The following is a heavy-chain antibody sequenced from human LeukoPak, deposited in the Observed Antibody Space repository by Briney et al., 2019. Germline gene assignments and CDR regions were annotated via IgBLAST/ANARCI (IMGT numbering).Heavy chain of an antibody. CDR3: ARVRTLYSSSWYEDY. V-gene: IGHV4-4*02. J-gene: IGHJ4*02. CDR1: GGSISSSNW. CDR2: IYHSGST. D-gene: IGHD6-13*01. Sequence: PSETLSLTCAVSGGSISSSNWWSWVRQPPGKGLEWIGEIYHSGSTNYNPSLKSRVTISVDTSKNQFSLKLSSVTAADTAVYYCARVRTLYSSSWYEDYWGQGTLVTVSS.